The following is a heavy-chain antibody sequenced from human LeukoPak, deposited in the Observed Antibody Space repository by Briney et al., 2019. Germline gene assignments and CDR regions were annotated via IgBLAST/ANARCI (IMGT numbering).Heavy chain of an antibody. D-gene: IGHD1-26*01. CDR2: INPNSGVT. J-gene: IGHJ6*03. CDR3: ARSGGSWQGYYYYMDV. CDR1: GYTFSGYN. V-gene: IGHV1-2*06. Sequence: ASVKVSCKASGYTFSGYNLHWVRQAPGQGLEWMGRINPNSGVTNYAQKFQGRVTVTRDTPIRTAYMELSRLTSDDTAVYYCARSGGSWQGYYYYMDVWGKGTTVTVSS.